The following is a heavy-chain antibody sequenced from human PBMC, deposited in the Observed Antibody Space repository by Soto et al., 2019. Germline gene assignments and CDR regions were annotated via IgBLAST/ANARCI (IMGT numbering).Heavy chain of an antibody. CDR2: IIPILGIA. Sequence: SVKVSCKASGGTFSSYTISWVRQAPGQGLEWMGRIIPILGIANYAQKFQGRVTITADKSTSTAYMELSSLRSEDTAVYYCARESSHFWSGYYNPYYFDYWGQGTLVTVSS. J-gene: IGHJ4*02. CDR3: ARESSHFWSGYYNPYYFDY. V-gene: IGHV1-69*04. D-gene: IGHD3-3*02. CDR1: GGTFSSYT.